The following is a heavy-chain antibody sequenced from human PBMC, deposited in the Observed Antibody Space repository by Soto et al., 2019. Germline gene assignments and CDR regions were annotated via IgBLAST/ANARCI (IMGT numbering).Heavy chain of an antibody. D-gene: IGHD1-26*01. CDR3: TTDGAYTLDAFDI. V-gene: IGHV3-15*07. Sequence: EVQLVESGGGLVKPGGSLRLSCAASGFTFSNAWMNWVRQAPGKGLEWVGRIKSKTDGGTTDYAAPVKGRFTNSRDDSKNTLHLQMNSLKTEDTAVYYCTTDGAYTLDAFDIWGQGTMVTVSS. CDR2: IKSKTDGGTT. CDR1: GFTFSNAW. J-gene: IGHJ3*02.